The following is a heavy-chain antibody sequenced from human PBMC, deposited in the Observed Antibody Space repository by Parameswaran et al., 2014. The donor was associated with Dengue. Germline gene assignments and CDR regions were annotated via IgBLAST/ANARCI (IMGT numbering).Heavy chain of an antibody. V-gene: IGHV1-2*02. J-gene: IGHJ4*02. CDR2: INPNSGGT. Sequence: WVRQAPGQGLEWMGWINPNSGGTNYAQKFRGRVTMTRDTSISTAYMELSRLRSDDTAVYYCARGTDGYKLDYWGQGTLVTVSS. D-gene: IGHD5-24*01. CDR3: ARGTDGYKLDY.